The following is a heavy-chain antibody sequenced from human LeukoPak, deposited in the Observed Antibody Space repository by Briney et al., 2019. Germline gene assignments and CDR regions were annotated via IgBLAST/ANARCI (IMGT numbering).Heavy chain of an antibody. D-gene: IGHD3-10*01. CDR3: ARGGYYGSGNDFRFDP. V-gene: IGHV4-59*01. Sequence: SETLSLTCTVSGSSISSYYWSWIRQPPGKGLEWIGYIYYSGSTNYKPSLKSRVTISVDTSKNQFSLKLSSVTAADTAVYYCARGGYYGSGNDFRFDPWGQGTLVTVSS. CDR2: IYYSGST. J-gene: IGHJ5*02. CDR1: GSSISSYY.